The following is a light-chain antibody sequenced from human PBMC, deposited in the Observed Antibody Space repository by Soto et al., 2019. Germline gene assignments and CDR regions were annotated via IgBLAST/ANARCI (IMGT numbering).Light chain of an antibody. J-gene: IGKJ5*01. Sequence: DIQMTHPPSSMSASVVDRVTISFRASQDIGTHLAWFQQKPGKVPQRLIYSSSSLQTLVPSSFSGSGSGTDFTLTIRSLQPEDFSAYYCQQSYSTPSITFGQGRRRAIK. CDR1: QDIGTH. CDR2: SSS. V-gene: IGKV1-17*03. CDR3: QQSYSTPSIT.